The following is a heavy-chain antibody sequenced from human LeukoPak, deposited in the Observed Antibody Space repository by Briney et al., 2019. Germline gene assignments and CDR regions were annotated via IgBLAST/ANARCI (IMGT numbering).Heavy chain of an antibody. V-gene: IGHV4-4*07. D-gene: IGHD2/OR15-2a*01. CDR2: IYDNGDT. CDR3: ARATLDMFLNEAYHFDF. J-gene: IGHJ4*02. Sequence: SETLSLTCTVSGGSISNYYWTWIRQPAGKGPEWIGRIYDNGDTNYNPSLKSRVSMSVDTSKNQFSLRLTSVTAADTAVYFCARATLDMFLNEAYHFDFWGQGTLVTVSS. CDR1: GGSISNYY.